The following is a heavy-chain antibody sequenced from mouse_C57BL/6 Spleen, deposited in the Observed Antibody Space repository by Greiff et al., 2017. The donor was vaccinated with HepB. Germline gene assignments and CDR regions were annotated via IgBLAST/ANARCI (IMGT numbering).Heavy chain of an antibody. Sequence: EVQLQQSGPVLVKPGASVKMSCKASGYTFTDYYMNWVKQSHGKSLEWIGVINPYNGGTSYNQKFKGKATLTVDKSSSTAYMELNSLTSEDSAVYYCARDLITNAMDYWGQGTSVTVSS. D-gene: IGHD1-1*01. J-gene: IGHJ4*01. V-gene: IGHV1-19*01. CDR2: INPYNGGT. CDR3: ARDLITNAMDY. CDR1: GYTFTDYY.